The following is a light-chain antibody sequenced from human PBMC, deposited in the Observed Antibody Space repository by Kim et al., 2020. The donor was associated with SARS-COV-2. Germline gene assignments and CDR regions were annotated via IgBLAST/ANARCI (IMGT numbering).Light chain of an antibody. J-gene: IGKJ3*01. CDR3: ERYYRTPR. CDR2: WAS. Sequence: DIVMTQSPDSLAVSLGERATINCKSSQSVLYSSNNKNYLAWYQQKPGQPPKLLIYWASTRESGVPDRFSGSGSGTDFTLTISSLQAEDVSVYYCERYYRTPRFCPGTTVDIK. V-gene: IGKV4-1*01. CDR1: QSVLYSSNNKNY.